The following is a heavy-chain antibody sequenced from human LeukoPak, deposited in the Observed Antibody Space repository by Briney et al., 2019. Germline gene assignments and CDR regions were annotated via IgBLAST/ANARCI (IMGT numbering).Heavy chain of an antibody. CDR2: VIGTGATT. J-gene: IGHJ4*02. CDR3: AKRQDYNNNYSVDFNY. CDR1: EFTFSTYA. V-gene: IGHV3-23*01. D-gene: IGHD1-1*01. Sequence: GGSLRLSCAASEFTFSTYAMSWVRQAPGKGLEWVSTVIGTGATTYYADSVKGRFTVSRDNSRNTVYLQMTSLRADDTAVYYCAKRQDYNNNYSVDFNYWGQGTLVTVSS.